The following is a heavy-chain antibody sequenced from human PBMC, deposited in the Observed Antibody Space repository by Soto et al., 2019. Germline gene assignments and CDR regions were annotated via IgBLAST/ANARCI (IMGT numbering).Heavy chain of an antibody. D-gene: IGHD6-25*01. CDR1: GFTLSSYW. CDR2: IKNDGNTT. CDR3: AGPLAARFND. V-gene: IGHV3-74*01. Sequence: GGSLRLSCAASGFTLSSYWVHWVRQAPGKGLVWVSRIKNDGNTTNYADSVRGRFTISRDSTKNTVFLQMNNLRAYDTAVYYCAGPLAARFNDWGQGSLVTVSS. J-gene: IGHJ4*02.